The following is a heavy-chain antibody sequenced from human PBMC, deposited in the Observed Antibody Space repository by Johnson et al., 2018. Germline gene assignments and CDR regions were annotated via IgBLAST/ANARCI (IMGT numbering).Heavy chain of an antibody. CDR3: ATDSRVTRGLWG. J-gene: IGHJ3*01. V-gene: IGHV3-66*02. CDR2: ISSGGDT. CDR1: GITVSSNY. Sequence: VQPGGSLRLSCSASGITVSSNYMTWVRQAPGEGLEWVSVISSGGDTFYIYSVKGRFTISRDNSKNTVYLQMNTGRTEDTALYYRATDSRVTRGLWGWGQGTLVTVSS. D-gene: IGHD3-22*01.